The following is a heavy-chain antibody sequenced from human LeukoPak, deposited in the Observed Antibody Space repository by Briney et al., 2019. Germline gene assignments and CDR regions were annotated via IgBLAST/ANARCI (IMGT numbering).Heavy chain of an antibody. D-gene: IGHD2-2*01. Sequence: GASVKVSCKASGGTFSSYAISWVRQAPGQGLEWMGRIIPILGIANYAQKFQGRVTITADKSTSTAYMELSSLRSEDTAVYYCVVVPAATASGYYYYGMDVWGQGTTVTVSS. V-gene: IGHV1-69*04. CDR3: VVVPAATASGYYYYGMDV. CDR2: IIPILGIA. J-gene: IGHJ6*02. CDR1: GGTFSSYA.